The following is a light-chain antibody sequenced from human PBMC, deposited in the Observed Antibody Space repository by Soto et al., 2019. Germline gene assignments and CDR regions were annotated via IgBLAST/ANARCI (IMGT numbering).Light chain of an antibody. Sequence: QSVLTQPASVSGSPGQSITISCTGTSSDVGSYNLVSWYQQHPGKAPKLMIYEGSKRPSGVSNRFSGSKSGNTASLTISGLQAEDEADYYCSSYTSTNTLVIFGGGTKVTVL. CDR1: SSDVGSYNL. V-gene: IGLV2-14*02. J-gene: IGLJ2*01. CDR2: EGS. CDR3: SSYTSTNTLVI.